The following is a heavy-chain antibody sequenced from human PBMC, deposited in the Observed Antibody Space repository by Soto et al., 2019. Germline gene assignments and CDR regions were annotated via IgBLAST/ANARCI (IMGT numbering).Heavy chain of an antibody. V-gene: IGHV3-23*01. Sequence: GGSLRLSCAASGFTFSSYAMSWVRQAPGKGLEWVSVIGASGVSTYYADSVKGRFTISRDTSKNTLCLQMNSLRAEDTAVYYCAKGGQSYDYWGQGTLVTVSS. CDR1: GFTFSSYA. CDR3: AKGGQSYDY. CDR2: IGASGVST. D-gene: IGHD3-10*01. J-gene: IGHJ4*02.